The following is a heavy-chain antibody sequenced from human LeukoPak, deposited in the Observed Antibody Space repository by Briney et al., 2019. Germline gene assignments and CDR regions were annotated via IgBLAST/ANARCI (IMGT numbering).Heavy chain of an antibody. V-gene: IGHV4-61*02. J-gene: IGHJ4*02. CDR1: GGSVSSGNNY. D-gene: IGHD1-26*01. CDR2: IHTSGST. CDR3: ARGHPSSRGSDEGADF. Sequence: PSETLSLTCTVSGGSVSSGNNYWTWIRQPAGQGLEWIGRIHTSGSTDYSPSLKSRVTISVDASKNQFSLNLSSVTAADTAVYYCARGHPSSRGSDEGADFWGQGTLVTVSS.